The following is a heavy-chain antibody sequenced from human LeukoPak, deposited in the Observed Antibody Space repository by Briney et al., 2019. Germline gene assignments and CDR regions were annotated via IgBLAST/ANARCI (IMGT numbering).Heavy chain of an antibody. V-gene: IGHV4-61*08. J-gene: IGHJ3*02. CDR1: GGSISSGGYY. Sequence: SETLSLTCTVSGGSISSGGYYWSWIRQPPGKGLEWIGYIYDSGSTNYNPSLKSRVTISIDTSRNQFSLKLSSLTAADTAVYYCARYRAFDIWGQGTMVTVSS. CDR2: IYDSGST. CDR3: ARYRAFDI.